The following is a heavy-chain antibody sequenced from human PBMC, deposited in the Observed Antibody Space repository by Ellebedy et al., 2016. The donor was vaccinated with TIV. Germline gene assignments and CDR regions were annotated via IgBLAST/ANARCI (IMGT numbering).Heavy chain of an antibody. Sequence: GGSLRLXXAASGFTFSYYSMHWVRQAPGKGLEWVAVISHDGSNKYLAESVKGRFTISRDDSKNTLYLQMNTLRTEDTALYFCARGSSSRGYFDSWGQGTLVTVSS. CDR1: GFTFSYYS. D-gene: IGHD6-13*01. CDR3: ARGSSSRGYFDS. CDR2: ISHDGSNK. J-gene: IGHJ4*02. V-gene: IGHV3-30-3*01.